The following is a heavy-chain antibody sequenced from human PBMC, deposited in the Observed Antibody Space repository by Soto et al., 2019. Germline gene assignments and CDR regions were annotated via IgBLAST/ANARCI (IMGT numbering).Heavy chain of an antibody. D-gene: IGHD2-15*01. CDR1: GFSLSTHGVG. V-gene: IGHV2-5*02. CDR2: IYWDDDK. Sequence: QITLKESGPTLVKPTQTLTLTCTFSGFSLSTHGVGVGWIRQPEGKALEWLALIYWDDDKRYSASLNSRLTITKDTSKNHVVLTMTNVDPVDTATYYCAHAMLYCTGGSCSTWFDSWGPGTLVTVSS. J-gene: IGHJ5*01. CDR3: AHAMLYCTGGSCSTWFDS.